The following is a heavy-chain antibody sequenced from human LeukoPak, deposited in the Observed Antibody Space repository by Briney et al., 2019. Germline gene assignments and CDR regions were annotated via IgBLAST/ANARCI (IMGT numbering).Heavy chain of an antibody. Sequence: ASVKVSCKASGYTFTRYYMHWVRQAPGQGLEWMGWIDPNSGGTNYAQKFQGRVTMTRDTSIYTAFMELSRLRSDDTAVYYCARGLRYYYDSSGYFLLNWFDRWGQGTLVTVSS. CDR1: GYTFTRYY. D-gene: IGHD3-22*01. CDR2: IDPNSGGT. CDR3: ARGLRYYYDSSGYFLLNWFDR. V-gene: IGHV1-2*02. J-gene: IGHJ5*02.